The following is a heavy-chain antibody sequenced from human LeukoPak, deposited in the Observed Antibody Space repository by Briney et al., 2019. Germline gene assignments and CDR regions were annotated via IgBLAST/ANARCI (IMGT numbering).Heavy chain of an antibody. D-gene: IGHD2-2*01. J-gene: IGHJ5*02. CDR2: MNPNSGNT. CDR3: ARPHCSSTDCHPPEWFDP. CDR1: GYTFTNYD. Sequence: ASVKVSCKTSGYTFTNYDINWVRQAAGQGLEWMGWMNPNSGNTGYAQKFQGRVTMTRNTSISTAYMELSSLRSEDTAVYYCARPHCSSTDCHPPEWFDPWGQGTLVTVSS. V-gene: IGHV1-8*01.